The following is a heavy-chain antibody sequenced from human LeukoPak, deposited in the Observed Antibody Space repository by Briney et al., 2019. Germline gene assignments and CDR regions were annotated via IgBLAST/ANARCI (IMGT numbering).Heavy chain of an antibody. Sequence: QPGGSLRLSCSAWGFTLRCYVMSWLGQAPGKGLEWVSAISGSGGSTYYADPVKGRFTISRDNSKNTLYLQINSLRAEDTAVYYCAKGEALWFGESPIGPWGQGTLVTVSS. J-gene: IGHJ5*02. D-gene: IGHD3-10*01. V-gene: IGHV3-23*01. CDR1: GFTLRCYV. CDR2: ISGSGGST. CDR3: AKGEALWFGESPIGP.